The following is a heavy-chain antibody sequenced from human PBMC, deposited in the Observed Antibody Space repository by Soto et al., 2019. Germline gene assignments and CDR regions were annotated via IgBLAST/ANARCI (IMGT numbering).Heavy chain of an antibody. CDR3: VIVARARRWFDY. CDR2: IKQGGSEK. CDR1: GFTFSSHW. J-gene: IGHJ4*02. V-gene: IGHV3-7*05. D-gene: IGHD2-15*01. Sequence: GGSLRLSCAASGFTFSSHWMSWVRQAPGKGLEWVANIKQGGSEKYYVDSVKGRFTISRDDAKNSLYLQMNSLRADDTAVYYCVIVARARRWFDYWGQGTLVTVS.